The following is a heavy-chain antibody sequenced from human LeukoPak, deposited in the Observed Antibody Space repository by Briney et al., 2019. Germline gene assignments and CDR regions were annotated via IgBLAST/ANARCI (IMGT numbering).Heavy chain of an antibody. CDR3: ANDATQQQLSNLFYGMDV. D-gene: IGHD6-13*01. V-gene: IGHV3-30-3*02. J-gene: IGHJ6*02. Sequence: PGKSLRLSCAASGFTFSNSPMHWVRQAPGKGLEWVALISYDGNTKYYADSAKGRFTISRDNSKNTMYLQMSSLRTEDTAVYFCANDATQQQLSNLFYGMDVWGQGTTVTVSS. CDR1: GFTFSNSP. CDR2: ISYDGNTK.